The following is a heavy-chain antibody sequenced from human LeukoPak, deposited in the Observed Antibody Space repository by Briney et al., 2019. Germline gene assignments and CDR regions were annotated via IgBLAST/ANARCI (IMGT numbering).Heavy chain of an antibody. CDR1: GFTFSGSA. CDR3: ARDVWGDRDGFFAY. CDR2: IRSKANSYAT. J-gene: IGHJ4*02. Sequence: GGSLRLSCAASGFTFSGSAMHWVRQASGKGLEWVGRIRSKANSYATAYAASVKGRFTISRDDSKNTAYLQMNSLRAEDTAVFYCARDVWGDRDGFFAYWGQGTLVTVSS. V-gene: IGHV3-73*01. D-gene: IGHD5-24*01.